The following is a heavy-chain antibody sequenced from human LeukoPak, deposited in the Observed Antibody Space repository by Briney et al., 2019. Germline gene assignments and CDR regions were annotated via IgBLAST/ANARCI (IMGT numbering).Heavy chain of an antibody. CDR2: IIPIFGTA. J-gene: IGHJ6*02. CDR3: AGSGSYYYYYGMDV. Sequence: SVTVSCTASGYTFTSYAISWVRQAPGQGLEWMGGIIPIFGTANYAQKFQGRVTITADESTSTAYMELSSLRSEDTAVYYCAGSGSYYYYYGMDVWGQGTTVTVSS. V-gene: IGHV1-69*13. D-gene: IGHD1-26*01. CDR1: GYTFTSYA.